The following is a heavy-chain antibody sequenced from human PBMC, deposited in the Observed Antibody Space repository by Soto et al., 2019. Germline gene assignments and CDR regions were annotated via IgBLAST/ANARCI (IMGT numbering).Heavy chain of an antibody. Sequence: SETLSLTCTVSGASVTSGLYYWNWIRQTPGKRLEWIGYIYSSGSTNYNPSLESRVTMSLDSSRNQFSLKMTSVTAVDTAIYYCTILAAAVGTVFAPWGQGVPVTVSS. J-gene: IGHJ5*01. CDR2: IYSSGST. D-gene: IGHD6-13*01. CDR3: TILAAAVGTVFAP. CDR1: GASVTSGLYY. V-gene: IGHV4-61*01.